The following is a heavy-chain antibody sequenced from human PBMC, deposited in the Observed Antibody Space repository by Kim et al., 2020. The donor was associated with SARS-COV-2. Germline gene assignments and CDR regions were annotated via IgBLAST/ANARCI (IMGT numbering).Heavy chain of an antibody. V-gene: IGHV3-30-3*01. D-gene: IGHD2-21*01. J-gene: IGHJ5*02. CDR2: ILYDGNSK. Sequence: GGSLRLSCAASGFSFSRYALHWVRQAPGKGLEWVAGILYDGNSKRYADSVKGRFTISRDNSKNTLYLQMNGLSAEDTAVYYCASVVDPWGQGTLGTVSS. CDR1: GFSFSRYA. CDR3: ASVVDP.